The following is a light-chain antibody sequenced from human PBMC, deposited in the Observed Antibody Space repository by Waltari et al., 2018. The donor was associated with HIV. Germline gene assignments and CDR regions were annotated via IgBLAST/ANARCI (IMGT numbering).Light chain of an antibody. J-gene: IGKJ1*01. CDR2: GAS. V-gene: IGKV1-39*01. CDR3: QQSHNIPLT. CDR1: QNIGDY. Sequence: DIQMTQTPSSLSASVGDRGNITCRASQNIGDYLNWYHQKPGKAPQLLISGASSLQSGVPSRFRGSGSGTEFTLTISSLQPEDFATYFCQQSHNIPLTFGQGTKVEVK.